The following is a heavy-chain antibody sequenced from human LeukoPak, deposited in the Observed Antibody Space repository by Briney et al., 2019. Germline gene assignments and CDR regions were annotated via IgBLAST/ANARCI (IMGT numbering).Heavy chain of an antibody. CDR1: GGSISSYY. V-gene: IGHV4-4*07. Sequence: SETLSLTCTVSGGSISSYYWSWIRQPAGKGLEWIGRIYTSGSTNYNPSLKSRVTMSVHTSKNQFSLKLSSVTAADTAVYYCAREGVLRYFEAGAFDIWGQGTMVTVSS. J-gene: IGHJ3*02. CDR3: AREGVLRYFEAGAFDI. D-gene: IGHD3-9*01. CDR2: IYTSGST.